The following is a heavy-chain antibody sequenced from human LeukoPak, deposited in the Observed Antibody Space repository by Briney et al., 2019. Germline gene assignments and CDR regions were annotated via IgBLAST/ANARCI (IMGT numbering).Heavy chain of an antibody. V-gene: IGHV3-48*03. Sequence: GGSLRLSCAASGFTFSSYEMNWVRQAPGKGLEWVSYISSSGSTIYYTDSVKGRFTISRDNGKNSLYLQMNSLRAEDTAVYYCARDRLHYGEYEKTFDYWGQGTLVTVSS. D-gene: IGHD4-17*01. CDR3: ARDRLHYGEYEKTFDY. CDR1: GFTFSSYE. J-gene: IGHJ4*02. CDR2: ISSSGSTI.